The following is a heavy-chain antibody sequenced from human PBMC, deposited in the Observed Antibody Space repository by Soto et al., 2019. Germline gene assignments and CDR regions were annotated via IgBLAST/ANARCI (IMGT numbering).Heavy chain of an antibody. Sequence: SETLSLTCAVYGGSFSGYYWSWIRQPPGKGLEWIGEINHSGSTNYNPSLKSRVTISVDTSKNQFSLKLSSVTAADTAVYYCAITPFTALGAFDIWGQGTMVTVSS. J-gene: IGHJ3*02. CDR1: GGSFSGYY. D-gene: IGHD5-18*01. CDR3: AITPFTALGAFDI. CDR2: INHSGST. V-gene: IGHV4-34*01.